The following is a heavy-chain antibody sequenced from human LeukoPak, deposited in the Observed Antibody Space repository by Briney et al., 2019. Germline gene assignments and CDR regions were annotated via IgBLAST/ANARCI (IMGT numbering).Heavy chain of an antibody. D-gene: IGHD6-19*01. J-gene: IGHJ4*02. Sequence: GGSLRLSCAASGFTFSSYATHWVRQAPGKGLEYVSAISSNGGSTYYANSVKGRFTISRDNSKNTLYLQMGSLRAEDMAVYYCARYSSKRNVFDYWGQGTLVTVSS. CDR1: GFTFSSYA. CDR3: ARYSSKRNVFDY. CDR2: ISSNGGST. V-gene: IGHV3-64*01.